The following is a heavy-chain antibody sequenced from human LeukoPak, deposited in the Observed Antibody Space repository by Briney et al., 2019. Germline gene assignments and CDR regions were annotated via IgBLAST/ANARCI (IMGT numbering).Heavy chain of an antibody. Sequence: GGSLRLSCEASGFPFSSYAMTWVRQAPGKGLEWVSSIGSDGKTHYSESVKGRFVISRNNSKNTLYLQMNSLRAEDTARYYCAKERDSRGYFDYWGQGTLVTASS. J-gene: IGHJ4*02. D-gene: IGHD3-22*01. CDR1: GFPFSSYA. CDR2: IGSDGKT. V-gene: IGHV3-23*01. CDR3: AKERDSRGYFDY.